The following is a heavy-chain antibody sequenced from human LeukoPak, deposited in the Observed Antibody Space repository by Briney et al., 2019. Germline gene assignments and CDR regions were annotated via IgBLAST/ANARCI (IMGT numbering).Heavy chain of an antibody. V-gene: IGHV3-11*04. CDR1: GFTFSDYY. CDR3: ARDCRLNCARQPGFDS. Sequence: PGGSLRLSCAASGFTFSDYYMNWIRQAPGKGLEWISDISNSGRTIYYADSVKGRFTISRDNAKNSLYLQMNSLRDEDTAVYYCARDCRLNCARQPGFDSWGQGTLVTVSS. J-gene: IGHJ5*01. CDR2: ISNSGRTI. D-gene: IGHD1-1*01.